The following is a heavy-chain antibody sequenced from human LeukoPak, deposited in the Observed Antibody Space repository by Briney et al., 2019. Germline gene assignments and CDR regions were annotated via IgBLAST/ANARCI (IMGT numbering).Heavy chain of an antibody. CDR1: GYSLTSYW. CDR3: ARHPSRAAAGTDY. CDR2: IYPGDSDT. V-gene: IGHV5-51*01. J-gene: IGHJ4*02. D-gene: IGHD6-13*01. Sequence: GESLKISCKGSGYSLTSYWIGWVRQMPGKGLEWMGIIYPGDSDTRYSPSFQGQVTISADKSISTAYLQWSSLKASDTAMYYCARHPSRAAAGTDYWGQGTLVTVSS.